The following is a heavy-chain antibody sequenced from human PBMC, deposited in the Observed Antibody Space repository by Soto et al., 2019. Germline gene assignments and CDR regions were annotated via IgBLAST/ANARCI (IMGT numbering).Heavy chain of an antibody. J-gene: IGHJ4*02. CDR2: INHSGST. D-gene: IGHD3-16*01. V-gene: IGHV4-34*01. CDR1: GGSFSGYY. Sequence: ETLSLTCAVYGGSFSGYYWSWIRQPPGKGLEWIGEINHSGSTNYNPSLKSRVTISVDTSKNQFSLKLSSVTAADTAVYYCASGPIWGYYFDYWGQGTLVIVSS. CDR3: ASGPIWGYYFDY.